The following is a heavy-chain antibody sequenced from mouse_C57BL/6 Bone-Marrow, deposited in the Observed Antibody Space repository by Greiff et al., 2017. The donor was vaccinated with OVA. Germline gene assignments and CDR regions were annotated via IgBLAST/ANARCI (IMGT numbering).Heavy chain of an antibody. CDR3: TTGYYGSDWYFDV. V-gene: IGHV14-4*01. Sequence: EVQLQQSGAELVRPGASVKLSCTASGFNIKDDYMHWVKQRPEQGLEWIGWIDPENGDTEYASKFQGKATITADTSSNTAYLQLSSLTSEDTAVYYCTTGYYGSDWYFDVWGTGTTVTVSS. CDR1: GFNIKDDY. CDR2: IDPENGDT. D-gene: IGHD1-1*01. J-gene: IGHJ1*03.